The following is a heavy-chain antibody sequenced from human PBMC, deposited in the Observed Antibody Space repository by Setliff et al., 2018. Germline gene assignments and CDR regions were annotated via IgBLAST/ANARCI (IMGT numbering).Heavy chain of an antibody. Sequence: KSGPTLVNPTPTLTLTCSFSGFSLTTPSVGVGWVRQPPGKALEWLALISWDDDDRYSPSLKNRVTLTKDTSKNQVVLTMSNVDPVDTATYYCAHIMGRVWDYWGPGTLVTVSS. CDR1: GFSLTTPSVG. V-gene: IGHV2-5*02. CDR2: ISWDDDD. J-gene: IGHJ4*02. CDR3: AHIMGRVWDY. D-gene: IGHD3-10*01.